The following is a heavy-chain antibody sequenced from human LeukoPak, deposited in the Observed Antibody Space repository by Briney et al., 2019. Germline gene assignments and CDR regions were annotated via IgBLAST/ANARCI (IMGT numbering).Heavy chain of an antibody. CDR2: ISGSGGST. Sequence: GGSLRLSCAASGFTFSSYAMSWVRQAPGEGLEWVSAISGSGGSTYYADSVKGRFTISRDNAKNSLYLQRNSLRAEDTALYYCAKGLGSSALYYYYMDVWGKGTTVTASS. V-gene: IGHV3-23*01. J-gene: IGHJ6*03. CDR3: AKGLGSSALYYYYMDV. CDR1: GFTFSSYA. D-gene: IGHD6-13*01.